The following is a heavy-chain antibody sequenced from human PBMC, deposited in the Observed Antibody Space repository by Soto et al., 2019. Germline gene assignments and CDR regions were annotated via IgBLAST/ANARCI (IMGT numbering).Heavy chain of an antibody. V-gene: IGHV5-51*01. J-gene: IGHJ3*02. CDR1: GYSFTSYW. Sequence: PGESLKISCKGSGYSFTSYWIGWVRQMPGKGLEWMGIIYPGDSDTRYSPSFQGQVTISADKSISTAYLQWSSLKASDTAMYYCARRYDSSGYYYCAFDIWGQGTMVTVS. D-gene: IGHD3-22*01. CDR2: IYPGDSDT. CDR3: ARRYDSSGYYYCAFDI.